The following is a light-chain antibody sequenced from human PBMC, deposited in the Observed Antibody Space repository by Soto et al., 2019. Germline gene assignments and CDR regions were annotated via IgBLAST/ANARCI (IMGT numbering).Light chain of an antibody. CDR3: QQLSGYPLT. CDR2: AAS. J-gene: IGKJ4*01. Sequence: IQLTQSPSSLSASVGDRVTITCRASQDISSYLAWYQQKPGKAPKLLIYAASILQSGVPSRFSGSGSETDVTLTINSLQPEEFATYYCQQLSGYPLTFGGGTKVEI. CDR1: QDISSY. V-gene: IGKV1-9*01.